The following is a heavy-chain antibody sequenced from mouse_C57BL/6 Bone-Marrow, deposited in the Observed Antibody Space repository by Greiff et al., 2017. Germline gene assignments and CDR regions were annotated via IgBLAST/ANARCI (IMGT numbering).Heavy chain of an antibody. V-gene: IGHV1-64*01. CDR1: GYTFTSYW. CDR2: IHPNSGST. J-gene: IGHJ4*01. Sequence: QVQLKQPGAELVKPGASVKLSCKASGYTFTSYWMHWVKQRPGQGLEWIGMIHPNSGSTNYNEKFKSKATLTVDKSSSTAYMQLSSLTSEDSAVYYCARSRYYGRYYYAMDYWGQGTSVTVSS. CDR3: ARSRYYGRYYYAMDY. D-gene: IGHD1-1*01.